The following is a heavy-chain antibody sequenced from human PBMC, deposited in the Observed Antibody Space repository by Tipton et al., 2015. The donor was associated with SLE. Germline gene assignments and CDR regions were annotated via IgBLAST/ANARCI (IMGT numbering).Heavy chain of an antibody. Sequence: SLRLSCTGSGFTFGDYALNWVRQAPGRGLEWVGFIRSETYGGTTEIAASLKGRFTISRDDSKGIAYLQMNSLRTEDTAIYYCTRDVEAYGDYIYWGQGTLVAVSS. V-gene: IGHV3-49*04. CDR3: TRDVEAYGDYIY. J-gene: IGHJ4*02. D-gene: IGHD4-17*01. CDR2: IRSETYGGTT. CDR1: GFTFGDYA.